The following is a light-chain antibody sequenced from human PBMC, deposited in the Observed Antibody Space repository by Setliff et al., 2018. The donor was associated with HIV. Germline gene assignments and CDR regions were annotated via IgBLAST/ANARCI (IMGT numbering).Light chain of an antibody. Sequence: LAQPASVSGSPGQSITISCIGASSDVGGYDFVSWYQQRPGKAPKLIIFDVSERPSGVSHRFSASKSGNTASLTISGLQTEDEANYFCASYRSPATYVFGIGTKVTVL. CDR2: DVS. CDR3: ASYRSPATYV. CDR1: SSDVGGYDF. V-gene: IGLV2-14*03. J-gene: IGLJ1*01.